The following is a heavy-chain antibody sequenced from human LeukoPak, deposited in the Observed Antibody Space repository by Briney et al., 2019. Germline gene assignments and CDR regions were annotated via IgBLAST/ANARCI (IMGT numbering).Heavy chain of an antibody. CDR1: GFTISSFW. CDR3: AIIGTPGETEYYRL. CDR2: IRYDAGTR. D-gene: IGHD2-21*01. Sequence: GGSLRLSCAASGFTISSFWMSWVCQAPGKGPEWLATIRYDAGTRYYADSMRGRFTISRDNAQNSLYLQINSLRAEDTAIYYCAIIGTPGETEYYRLWGQGTRVTVSS. J-gene: IGHJ1*01. V-gene: IGHV3-7*01.